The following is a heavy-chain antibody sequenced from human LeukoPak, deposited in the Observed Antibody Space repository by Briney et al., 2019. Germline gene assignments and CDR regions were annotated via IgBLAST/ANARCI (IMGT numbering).Heavy chain of an antibody. V-gene: IGHV4-34*01. D-gene: IGHD2-2*02. CDR2: INHSGST. CDR3: ARGSAFRLGYCSSTSCYIYYMDV. J-gene: IGHJ6*03. CDR1: GGSFSGYY. Sequence: SETLSLTCAVYGGSFSGYYWSWIRQPPGKGLEWIGEINHSGSTNYNPSLKSRVTISVGTSKNQFSLKLSSVTAADTAVYYCARGSAFRLGYCSSTSCYIYYMDVWGKGTTVTVSS.